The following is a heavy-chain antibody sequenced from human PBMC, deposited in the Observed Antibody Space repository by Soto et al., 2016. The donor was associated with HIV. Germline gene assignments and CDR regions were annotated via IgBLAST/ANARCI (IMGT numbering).Heavy chain of an antibody. J-gene: IGHJ6*02. D-gene: IGHD3-10*01. Sequence: QVHLVQSGAEVKKPGSSVKVSCKTYGDTFGKYPISWVRQAPGQGLEWVGGISPIFGTPNYAQKFQGRVTITADESTSTAYMELTSLRSDDTAVYYCGRDRASSGSYYSANYYGMDVWGQGTTVTVS. CDR3: GRDRASSGSYYSANYYGMDV. V-gene: IGHV1-69*13. CDR2: ISPIFGTP. CDR1: GDTFGKYP.